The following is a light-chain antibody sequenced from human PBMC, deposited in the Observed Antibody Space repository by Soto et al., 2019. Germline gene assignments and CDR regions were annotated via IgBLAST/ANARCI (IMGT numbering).Light chain of an antibody. J-gene: IGKJ4*01. CDR2: AAS. Sequence: DIQMTQSPSSLSASVGDRVTINCRASQGISNYLAWYQQKPGKVPKRLIYAASTLQSGVPSRFSGSGSGTDFTLTISSLQPEDVATYYCQTYNSAPFLTFGGGTKVEIK. CDR3: QTYNSAPFLT. V-gene: IGKV1-27*01. CDR1: QGISNY.